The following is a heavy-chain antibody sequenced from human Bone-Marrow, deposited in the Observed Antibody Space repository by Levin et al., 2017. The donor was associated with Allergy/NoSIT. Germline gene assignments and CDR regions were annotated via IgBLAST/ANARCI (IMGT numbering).Heavy chain of an antibody. CDR3: ARDYGDYHFDY. J-gene: IGHJ4*02. Sequence: GESLKISCKASGYTFTGYYMHWVRQAPGQGLEWMGRINPNSGGTNYAQKFQGRVTMTRDTSISTAYMELSRLRSDDTAVYYCARDYGDYHFDYWGQGTLVTVSS. D-gene: IGHD4-17*01. V-gene: IGHV1-2*06. CDR2: INPNSGGT. CDR1: GYTFTGYY.